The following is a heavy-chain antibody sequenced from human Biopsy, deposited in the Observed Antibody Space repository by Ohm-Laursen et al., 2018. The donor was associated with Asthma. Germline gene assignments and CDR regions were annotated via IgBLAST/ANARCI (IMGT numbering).Heavy chain of an antibody. CDR3: VRGSSSWHHGPFHYYYGLDV. Sequence: SETLSLTCSLSSGSGGYMRSGNYYWGWIRQPPAKGLEWIGSIYYSGTTYYNSSLERRVTVSADTSKNQFSLKLTSVTAADTAVYYCVRGSSSWHHGPFHYYYGLDVWGQGTTATVSS. V-gene: IGHV4-39*01. CDR2: IYYSGTT. CDR1: SGSGGYMRSGNYY. J-gene: IGHJ6*02. D-gene: IGHD6-13*01.